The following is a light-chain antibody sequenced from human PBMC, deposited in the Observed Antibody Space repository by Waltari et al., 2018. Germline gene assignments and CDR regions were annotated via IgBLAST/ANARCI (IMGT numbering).Light chain of an antibody. CDR2: GAS. Sequence: EIVMTQSPATLSVSPGERATLSCRSSQSIHNNLAWSRKKPCQAPSRVIYGASFRATGIPASISGSGSGTEFTLTISSLQSEDFAVYYCQQYDNWPPTTFGQGTKLEIK. CDR3: QQYDNWPPTT. V-gene: IGKV3-15*01. CDR1: QSIHNN. J-gene: IGKJ2*01.